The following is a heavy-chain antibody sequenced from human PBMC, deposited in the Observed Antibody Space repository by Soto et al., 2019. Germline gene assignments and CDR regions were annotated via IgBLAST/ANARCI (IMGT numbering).Heavy chain of an antibody. CDR2: ISGSGGST. D-gene: IGHD3-22*01. CDR1: GFTFSSYA. CDR3: AKAHYYDSSGYYYKGSYFDY. V-gene: IGHV3-23*01. Sequence: VQLLESGGGLVQPGGSLRLSCAASGFTFSSYAMSWVRQAPGKGLEWVSAISGSGGSTYYADSVKGRFTISRDNSKNTLYLQMNSLRAEDTAVYYCAKAHYYDSSGYYYKGSYFDYWGQGTLVTVSS. J-gene: IGHJ4*02.